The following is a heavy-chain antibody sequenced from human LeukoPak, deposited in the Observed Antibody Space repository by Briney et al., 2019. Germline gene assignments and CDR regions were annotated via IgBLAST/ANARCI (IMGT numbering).Heavy chain of an antibody. Sequence: GGSLRLSCAASGFTFSSYAMSWVRQAPGKGLGWVSAISGSGGSTYYADSVKGRFTISRDNSKNTLYLQMNSLRAEDTAVYYCAKDLIPYYYDSRGAFDIWGQGTMVTVSS. CDR1: GFTFSSYA. D-gene: IGHD3-22*01. V-gene: IGHV3-23*01. CDR3: AKDLIPYYYDSRGAFDI. J-gene: IGHJ3*02. CDR2: ISGSGGST.